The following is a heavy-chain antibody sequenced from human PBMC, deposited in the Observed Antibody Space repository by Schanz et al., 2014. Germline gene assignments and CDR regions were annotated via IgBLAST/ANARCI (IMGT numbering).Heavy chain of an antibody. J-gene: IGHJ6*02. CDR1: GFTVSNSY. CDR2: IYSSGST. CDR3: ARAQAVIRLYYGVDV. V-gene: IGHV3-53*04. D-gene: IGHD3-22*01. Sequence: DVQLVDSGGGLVQPGGSLRLSCAASGFTVSNSYIHWVRQAPGKGLEWVSTIYSSGSTYYADSVRGRFTISRDNSMNTFSLQMNSLRSSDAAVYYCARAQAVIRLYYGVDVWGQGTTVTVSS.